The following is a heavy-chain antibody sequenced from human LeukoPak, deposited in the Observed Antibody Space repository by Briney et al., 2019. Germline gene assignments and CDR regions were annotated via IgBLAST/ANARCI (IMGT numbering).Heavy chain of an antibody. CDR3: ARRPRGVIIKTWFDS. CDR1: GGSFSAYY. Sequence: PSETLSLTCAVSGGSFSAYYWSWIRQPPGMGLEWIGEINHSGSTNYNPSLKSRVTISVDTSKNQFSLKLSSVTAADTAVYYCARRPRGVIIKTWFDSWGQGTLVTVSS. D-gene: IGHD3-10*01. J-gene: IGHJ5*01. V-gene: IGHV4-34*01. CDR2: INHSGST.